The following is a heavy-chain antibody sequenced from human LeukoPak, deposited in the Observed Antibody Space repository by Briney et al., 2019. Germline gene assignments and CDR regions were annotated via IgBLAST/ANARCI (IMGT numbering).Heavy chain of an antibody. CDR1: GGTFSSYA. D-gene: IGHD6-13*01. J-gene: IGHJ3*02. CDR2: IIPIFGTA. Sequence: ASVKVSCKASGGTFSSYAISRVRQAPGQGLEWMGGIIPIFGTANYAQKFQGRVTITADESTSTAYMELSSLRSEDTAVYYCARDRGGSWYGAFDIWGQGTMVTVSS. CDR3: ARDRGGSWYGAFDI. V-gene: IGHV1-69*13.